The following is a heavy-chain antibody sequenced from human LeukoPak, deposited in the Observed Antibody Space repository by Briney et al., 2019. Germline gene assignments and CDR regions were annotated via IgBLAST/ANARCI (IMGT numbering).Heavy chain of an antibody. D-gene: IGHD1-1*01. CDR2: ISGTADTT. CDR3: AKVHDNGFPGAFDI. Sequence: TGGSLRLSCAASGFTFSTYAMSWVRQAPGRGLEWVSAISGTADTTYYADSVKGRFTISRDNSKNTLYLQMNSLRAEDTAVYYCAKVHDNGFPGAFDIWGQGTMVTVSS. J-gene: IGHJ3*02. CDR1: GFTFSTYA. V-gene: IGHV3-23*01.